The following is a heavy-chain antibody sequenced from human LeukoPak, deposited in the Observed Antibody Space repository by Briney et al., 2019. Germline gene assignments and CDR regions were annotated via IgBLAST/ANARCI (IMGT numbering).Heavy chain of an antibody. CDR3: ASTVTTLFDY. D-gene: IGHD4-11*01. V-gene: IGHV4-34*01. CDR2: INHSGST. CDR1: GGSFSGCC. J-gene: IGHJ4*02. Sequence: SETLSLTCAVYGGSFSGCCWSWIRQPPGKGLEWIGEINHSGSTNYNPSLKSRVTISVDTSKNQFSLKLSSVTAADTAVYYCASTVTTLFDYWGQGTLVTVSS.